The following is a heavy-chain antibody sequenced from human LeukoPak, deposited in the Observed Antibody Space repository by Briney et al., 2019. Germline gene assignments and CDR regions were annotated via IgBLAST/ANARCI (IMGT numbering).Heavy chain of an antibody. V-gene: IGHV4-59*01. J-gene: IGHJ3*02. Sequence: PSETLSLTCTVSGGSISGYYWSWIRQPPGKGLEWIGYIFYSGSTNYNPSLKSRVTISVDRSKNQFSLSLNSVTAADTAVYYCARDLITTSPPGAFDIWGQGTMVTVSS. CDR3: ARDLITTSPPGAFDI. CDR1: GGSISGYY. D-gene: IGHD3-3*01. CDR2: IFYSGST.